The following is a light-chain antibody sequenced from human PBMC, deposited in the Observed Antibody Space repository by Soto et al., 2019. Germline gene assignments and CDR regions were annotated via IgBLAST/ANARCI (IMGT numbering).Light chain of an antibody. J-gene: IGLJ1*01. CDR2: EVV. V-gene: IGLV2-8*01. Sequence: QSVLTQPPSASGSPGQSVTISCTGTKNDIGVYDFVSWYQHHPGKAPRLIIYEVVQRPSGVPDRFSGSKSGNTASLTVSGLQAADEADYFCKSYAGSNNYVFGSGKKLTV. CDR3: KSYAGSNNYV. CDR1: KNDIGVYDF.